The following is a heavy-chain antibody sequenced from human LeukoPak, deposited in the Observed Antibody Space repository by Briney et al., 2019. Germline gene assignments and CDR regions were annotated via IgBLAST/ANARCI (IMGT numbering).Heavy chain of an antibody. CDR3: ARVSPSLYYYDSSGYYPQTYYFDY. CDR1: GFTFSSYA. Sequence: GRSLRLSCAASGFTFSSYAMHWVRHAPGKGLEYVSAISSNGGSTYYANSVKGRFTISRDNSKNTLYLQMCSLRAEDMAVYYCARVSPSLYYYDSSGYYPQTYYFDYWGQGTLVTVSS. D-gene: IGHD3-22*01. V-gene: IGHV3-64*01. J-gene: IGHJ4*02. CDR2: ISSNGGST.